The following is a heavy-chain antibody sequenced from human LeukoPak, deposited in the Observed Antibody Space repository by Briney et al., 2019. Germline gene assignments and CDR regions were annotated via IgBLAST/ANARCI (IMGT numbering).Heavy chain of an antibody. V-gene: IGHV3-9*01. D-gene: IGHD4-23*01. CDR2: ISWNSGSI. CDR3: AKAYGGSYFDY. J-gene: IGHJ4*02. CDR1: GFTFSSYW. Sequence: GGSLRLSCAASGFTFSSYWMSWVRQAPGKGLEWVSGISWNSGSIGYADSVKGRFTISRDNAKNSLYLQMNSLRAEDTALYYCAKAYGGSYFDYWGQGTLVTVSS.